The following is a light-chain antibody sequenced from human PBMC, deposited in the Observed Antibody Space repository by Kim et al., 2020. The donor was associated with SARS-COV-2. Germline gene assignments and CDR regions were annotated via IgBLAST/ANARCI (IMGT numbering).Light chain of an antibody. Sequence: EIVMTQSPATLSVSPGESATLSCRASQSVSNNLAWYQQKPGQAPRLLIYGASTRATGFPARFSGSGSGTDFTLTISNLQSEDFAAYYCQHYNNQPLTFGGGTKVDIK. CDR2: GAS. V-gene: IGKV3-15*01. CDR3: QHYNNQPLT. CDR1: QSVSNN. J-gene: IGKJ4*01.